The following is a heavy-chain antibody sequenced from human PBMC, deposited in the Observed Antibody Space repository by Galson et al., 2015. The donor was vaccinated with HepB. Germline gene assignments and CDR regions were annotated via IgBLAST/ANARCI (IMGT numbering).Heavy chain of an antibody. CDR3: TRAYYDFWSGYYPFDY. J-gene: IGHJ4*02. V-gene: IGHV3-66*01. Sequence: SLRPSGAASRFTVSSNYMSWVRQAPGKGVEWVSVIYSGGSTYYADSVKGRLTISRDNSKNTLYLQMNSLRAEDTAVYYCTRAYYDFWSGYYPFDYWGQGTLVTVSS. D-gene: IGHD3-3*01. CDR2: IYSGGST. CDR1: RFTVSSNY.